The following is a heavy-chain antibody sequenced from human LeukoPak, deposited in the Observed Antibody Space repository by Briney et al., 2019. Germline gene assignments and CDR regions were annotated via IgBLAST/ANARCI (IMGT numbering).Heavy chain of an antibody. CDR3: ASLDYDGNLRGYFDY. CDR1: GFTFDDYG. D-gene: IGHD4-23*01. CDR2: INWNGGST. J-gene: IGHJ4*02. Sequence: PGGSLRLSCAASGFTFDDYGMSWVRQAPGKGLEWVSGINWNGGSTGYADSVKGRFTISRDNAKNSLYLQMNSLRAEDTALYYCASLDYDGNLRGYFDYWGQGTLVTVSS. V-gene: IGHV3-20*04.